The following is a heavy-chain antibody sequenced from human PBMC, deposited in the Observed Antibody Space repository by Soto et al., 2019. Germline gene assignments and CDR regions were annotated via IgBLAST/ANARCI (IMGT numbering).Heavy chain of an antibody. CDR1: GFSLRTTGVA. J-gene: IGHJ4*02. D-gene: IGHD2-21*01. CDR3: VHRKFSRYGQLCFDY. V-gene: IGHV2-5*02. CDR2: TYWDGDS. Sequence: QITLKESGPTLVKPTQTLTLTCTFSGFSLRTTGVAVGWIRQPPGKALEWLALTYWDGDSRYSPSLQGRVTATKDTSRDQVVLTLNNMDPVDTATYYCVHRKFSRYGQLCFDYWGQGILVTVSS.